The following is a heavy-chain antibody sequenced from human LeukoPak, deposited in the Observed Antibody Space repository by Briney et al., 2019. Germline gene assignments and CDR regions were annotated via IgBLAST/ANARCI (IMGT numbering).Heavy chain of an antibody. V-gene: IGHV1-18*01. CDR3: ARSSEGRYYYDSSGFSYYYYYMDV. D-gene: IGHD3-22*01. CDR2: ISTYNDNT. CDR1: GYTFTSYG. J-gene: IGHJ6*03. Sequence: ASVKVSCKASGYTFTSYGLSWVRQAPGQGLEWMGWISTYNDNTHYAQKFQGRVTMTTDTSTNTAYMELRSLRSDDTAVYYCARSSEGRYYYDSSGFSYYYYYMDVWGKGTTVTISS.